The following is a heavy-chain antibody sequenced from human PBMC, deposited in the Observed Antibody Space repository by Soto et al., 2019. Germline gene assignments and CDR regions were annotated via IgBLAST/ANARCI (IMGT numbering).Heavy chain of an antibody. CDR1: GFTFSSYA. V-gene: IGHV3-23*01. CDR3: ARSENYVGAFDI. D-gene: IGHD1-7*01. J-gene: IGHJ3*02. CDR2: ISGSGGST. Sequence: EVQLLETGGGLVQPGGSLRLSCAASGFTFSSYAMSWVRQAPGKGLEWVSAISGSGGSTYYADSVKGRFTISRDNSNNTLYLQMNSLRAEDTAVYYCARSENYVGAFDIWGQGTMVTVSS.